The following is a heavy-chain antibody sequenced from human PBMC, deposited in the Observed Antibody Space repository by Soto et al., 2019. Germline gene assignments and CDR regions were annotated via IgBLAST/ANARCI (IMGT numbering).Heavy chain of an antibody. CDR3: AKDYSGYDIFDY. CDR1: GFTFSSYC. D-gene: IGHD5-12*01. J-gene: IGHJ4*02. CDR2: ISYDGSNK. Sequence: GGSLRLSCAASGFTFSSYCMHWVRQAPGKGLEWVAVISYDGSNKYYADSVKGRFTISRDNSKNTLYLQMNSLRAEDTAVYYCAKDYSGYDIFDYWGQGTLVTVSS. V-gene: IGHV3-30*18.